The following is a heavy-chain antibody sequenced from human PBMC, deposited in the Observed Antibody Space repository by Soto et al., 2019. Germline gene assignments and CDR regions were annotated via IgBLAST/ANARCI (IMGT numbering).Heavy chain of an antibody. V-gene: IGHV3-15*01. CDR1: GFTFSNAW. D-gene: IGHD3-16*02. J-gene: IGHJ3*02. Sequence: GSLRLSCAASGFTFSNAWMSWVRQAPGKGLEWVGRIKSKTDGGTTDYAAPVKGRFTISRDDSKNTLYLQMNSLKTEDTAAYYCTTDIEADAFDIWGQGTMVTVSS. CDR2: IKSKTDGGTT. CDR3: TTDIEADAFDI.